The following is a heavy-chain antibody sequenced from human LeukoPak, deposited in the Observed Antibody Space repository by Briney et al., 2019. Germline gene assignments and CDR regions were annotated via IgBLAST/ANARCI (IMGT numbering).Heavy chain of an antibody. CDR2: ISSSGGST. CDR1: GFTFSSYA. Sequence: GGSLRLSCSASGFTFSSYAMHWVRQAPGKGGEYVSAISSSGGSTYYADSVKGRFTISRDNSTNTLYLQMRSLRAEDTAVYYCVKEVSGTTTGGLYYFDYWGQGTLVTVSS. CDR3: VKEVSGTTTGGLYYFDY. V-gene: IGHV3-64D*06. J-gene: IGHJ4*02. D-gene: IGHD1-14*01.